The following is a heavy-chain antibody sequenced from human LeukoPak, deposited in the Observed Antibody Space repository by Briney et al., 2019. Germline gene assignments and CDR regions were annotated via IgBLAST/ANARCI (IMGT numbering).Heavy chain of an antibody. CDR2: IYIGDSDT. V-gene: IGHV5-51*01. CDR1: GYSFNTYW. J-gene: IGHJ4*02. D-gene: IGHD2-15*01. Sequence: LGESLKISCQDSGYSFNTYWIAWVRQMPGKGLEWMGVIYIGDSDTRYSPSFQGQVTISADKSISTAYLQWSSLKASDTAMYYCARQVVVAATPYFDYWGQGTLVTVSS. CDR3: ARQVVVAATPYFDY.